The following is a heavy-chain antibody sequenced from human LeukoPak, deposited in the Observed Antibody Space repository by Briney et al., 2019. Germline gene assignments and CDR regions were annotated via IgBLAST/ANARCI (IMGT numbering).Heavy chain of an antibody. J-gene: IGHJ3*02. CDR3: ARAYSGSYDAFDI. CDR1: GYSFTSYW. CDR2: IYPGDSDT. Sequence: GESLKISCKGSGYSFTSYWIGWVRQMPGKGLEWMGIIYPGDSDTRYSPSFQGQVTISADKSISTAYLQWSSLKASDTAMNYCARAYSGSYDAFDIWGQGTMVTVSS. V-gene: IGHV5-51*01. D-gene: IGHD1-26*01.